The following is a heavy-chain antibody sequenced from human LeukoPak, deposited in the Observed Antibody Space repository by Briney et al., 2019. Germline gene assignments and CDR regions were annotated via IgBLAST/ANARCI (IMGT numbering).Heavy chain of an antibody. V-gene: IGHV3-23*01. CDR3: AKAASSSWPSYYYGMDV. J-gene: IGHJ6*02. CDR1: GFTFSSYA. CDR2: ITGSGGNT. D-gene: IGHD6-13*01. Sequence: GGSLRLSCSASGFTFSSYAMHWVRQAPGKGLEWVSVITGSGGNTYYADSVKGRFTISKDNSKNTVYLQMSSLRVDDTAVYYCAKAASSSWPSYYYGMDVWGQGTTVTVSS.